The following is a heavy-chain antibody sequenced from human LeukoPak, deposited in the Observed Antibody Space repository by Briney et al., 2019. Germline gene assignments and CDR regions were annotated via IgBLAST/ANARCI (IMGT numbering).Heavy chain of an antibody. J-gene: IGHJ4*02. D-gene: IGHD6-19*01. Sequence: ASVKVSCKASGYTFTSYYMYWVRQAPGQGLEWMGIINPSAGSTSYAQKFQGRVTMTRDTSTSTVYMELSSLRSEDTAVYYCARDGPVAGIDYWGQGTLVTVSS. CDR2: INPSAGST. CDR1: GYTFTSYY. V-gene: IGHV1-46*01. CDR3: ARDGPVAGIDY.